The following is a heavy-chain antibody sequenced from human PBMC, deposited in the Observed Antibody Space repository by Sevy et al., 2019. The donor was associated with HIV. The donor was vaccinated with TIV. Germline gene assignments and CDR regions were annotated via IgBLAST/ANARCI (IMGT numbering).Heavy chain of an antibody. CDR1: GYSFTSYW. Sequence: GESLKISCKGSGYSFTSYWIGWVRQMPGKGLEWMGIIYPGDSDTRYSPSFQGQVTLSADKSISPAYLQWSSLRASDTAMYYCARHWPGEDIVVEVAALAFDMWGQGTMVTVSS. J-gene: IGHJ3*02. D-gene: IGHD2-15*01. V-gene: IGHV5-51*01. CDR2: IYPGDSDT. CDR3: ARHWPGEDIVVEVAALAFDM.